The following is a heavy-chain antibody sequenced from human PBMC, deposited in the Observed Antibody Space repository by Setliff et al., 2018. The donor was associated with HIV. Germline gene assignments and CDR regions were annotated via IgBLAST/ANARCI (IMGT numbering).Heavy chain of an antibody. CDR2: IYYSGDT. V-gene: IGHV4-30-4*08. J-gene: IGHJ4*02. CDR3: ARVPFGSGSYYFDF. CDR1: GGSVSNGDYY. D-gene: IGHD3-10*01. Sequence: PSETLSLTCSVSGGSVSNGDYYWSWIRQPPGKGLEWIGYIYYSGDTYYNATLQSRATILLDTSKNQFFLTLTSVTAADTAVYFWARVPFGSGSYYFDFWGQGTLVTV.